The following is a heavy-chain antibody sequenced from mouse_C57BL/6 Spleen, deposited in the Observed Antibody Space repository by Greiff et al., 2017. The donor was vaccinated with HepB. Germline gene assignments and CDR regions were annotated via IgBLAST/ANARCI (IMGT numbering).Heavy chain of an antibody. CDR3: ARDPTTVVATKAMDY. Sequence: QVQLKESGAELVKPGASVKISCKASGYAFSSYWMNWVKQRPGKGLEWIGQIYPGDGDTNYNGKFKGKATLTADKSSSTAYMQLSSLTSEDSAVYFCARDPTTVVATKAMDYWGQGTSVTVSS. D-gene: IGHD1-1*01. V-gene: IGHV1-80*01. J-gene: IGHJ4*01. CDR2: IYPGDGDT. CDR1: GYAFSSYW.